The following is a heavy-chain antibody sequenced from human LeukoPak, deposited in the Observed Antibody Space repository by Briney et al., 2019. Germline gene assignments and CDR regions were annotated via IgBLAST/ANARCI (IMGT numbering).Heavy chain of an antibody. D-gene: IGHD6-13*01. V-gene: IGHV3-72*01. CDR3: ARNKGYSSSWTPFDY. Sequence: GGSLRLSCAASGFTFSDHYMDWVRQAPGKGLEWVGRTRNKANSYTTEYAASVKGRFTISRDDSKNSLYLQMNSLKAEDTAVYYCARNKGYSSSWTPFDYWGQGTLVTVSS. CDR2: TRNKANSYTT. CDR1: GFTFSDHY. J-gene: IGHJ4*02.